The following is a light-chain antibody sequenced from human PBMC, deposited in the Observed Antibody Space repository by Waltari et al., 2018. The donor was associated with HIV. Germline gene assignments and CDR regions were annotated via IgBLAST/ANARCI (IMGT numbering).Light chain of an antibody. CDR3: QQYNNWLRT. Sequence: EIVMTQSPATLSVSPGERATLSCRASQSVSSNLAWYQQKPGQAPRLLIYGAYIRATGIPARFSGSGSGTEFTLTISSLQSEDFAVYYCQQYNNWLRTFGQGTKVEIK. CDR2: GAY. CDR1: QSVSSN. V-gene: IGKV3-15*01. J-gene: IGKJ1*01.